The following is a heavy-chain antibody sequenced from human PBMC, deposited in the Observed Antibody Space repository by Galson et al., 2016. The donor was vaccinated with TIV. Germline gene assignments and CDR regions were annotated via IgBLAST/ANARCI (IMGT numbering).Heavy chain of an antibody. D-gene: IGHD6-19*01. CDR1: GYTFTTYA. J-gene: IGHJ4*02. V-gene: IGHV1-3*01. CDR2: INAGNGDT. CDR3: ARGATSDWPFDY. Sequence: SVKVSCKASGYTFTTYAIHWVRQAPGHGLEWMGWINAGNGDTKYSQKFQGRVTISRDTSASTAYTELSSLTSEDTAMYYCARGATSDWPFDYWGQATLVTVSS.